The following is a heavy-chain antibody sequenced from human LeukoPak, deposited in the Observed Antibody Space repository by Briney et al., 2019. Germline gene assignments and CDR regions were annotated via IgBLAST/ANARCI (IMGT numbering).Heavy chain of an antibody. V-gene: IGHV3-15*01. D-gene: IGHD2-8*01. CDR2: IKSKADGATI. Sequence: TGGSLRLSCAASGFTFSEAWMSWVRQAPGKGLEWVGRIKSKADGATIDYAAPVKGRFTISRDESENTLYLQMSRLKTEDTAVYYCMTDVLWDPAGYWGQGTLVTVSS. CDR3: MTDVLWDPAGY. CDR1: GFTFSEAW. J-gene: IGHJ4*02.